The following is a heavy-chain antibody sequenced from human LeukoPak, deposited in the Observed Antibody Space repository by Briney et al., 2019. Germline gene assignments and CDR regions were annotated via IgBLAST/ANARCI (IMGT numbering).Heavy chain of an antibody. CDR2: IIPIFGTA. J-gene: IGHJ6*02. Sequence: AASVTVSCTASGGTFSSYAISWVRQAPGQGLEWMGGIIPIFGTANYAQKFQGRVTITADESTSTAYMELSSLRSEDTAVYYCARDSAYCSGGSCRRVYYYYYYGMDVWGQGTTVTVSS. D-gene: IGHD2-15*01. CDR3: ARDSAYCSGGSCRRVYYYYYYGMDV. V-gene: IGHV1-69*13. CDR1: GGTFSSYA.